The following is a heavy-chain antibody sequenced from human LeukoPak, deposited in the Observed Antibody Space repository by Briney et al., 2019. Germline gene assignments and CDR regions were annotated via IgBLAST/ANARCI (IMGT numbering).Heavy chain of an antibody. CDR3: ARGSGSYGRVGYFDY. D-gene: IGHD1-26*01. J-gene: IGHJ4*02. V-gene: IGHV3-21*01. CDR1: GFTFSSYS. Sequence: GGSLRLSCAASGFTFSSYSMNWVRQAPGKGLEWVSSISSSSSYIYYADSVKGRFTISRDNAKNSLYLQMNSLRAEDTAVYYCARGSGSYGRVGYFDYWGQGTLVTVSS. CDR2: ISSSSSYI.